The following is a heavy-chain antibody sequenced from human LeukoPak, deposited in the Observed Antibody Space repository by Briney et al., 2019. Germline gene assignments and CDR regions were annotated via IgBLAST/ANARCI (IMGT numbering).Heavy chain of an antibody. CDR2: ITGSGDST. Sequence: AGGSLRLSCAATGFTFSSDAMSWVRQAPGKGPEWVSVITGSGDSTYYADSVKGRFTTSRDNSKNTLYLQMNSLRAEDTAVYCCAKDPNQLPRPGHFDCWGQGTLVTVSS. J-gene: IGHJ4*02. D-gene: IGHD2-2*01. V-gene: IGHV3-23*01. CDR3: AKDPNQLPRPGHFDC. CDR1: GFTFSSDA.